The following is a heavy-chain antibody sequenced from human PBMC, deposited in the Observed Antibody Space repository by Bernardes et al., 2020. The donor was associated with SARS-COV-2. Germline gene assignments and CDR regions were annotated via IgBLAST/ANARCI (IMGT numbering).Heavy chain of an antibody. V-gene: IGHV3-23*01. J-gene: IGHJ4*01. CDR2: IGGGADTT. CDR3: AKPVQWLVGCEY. CDR1: GFSFSIYA. D-gene: IGHD6-19*01. Sequence: GGSLRLSCAALGFSFSIYAMTWVRQAPGKGLEWGSGIGGGADTTHYAEPVRGRFTISRDNSKTPLFLQMDSLRAADTALYYCAKPVQWLVGCEYWGPRTLVTVSS.